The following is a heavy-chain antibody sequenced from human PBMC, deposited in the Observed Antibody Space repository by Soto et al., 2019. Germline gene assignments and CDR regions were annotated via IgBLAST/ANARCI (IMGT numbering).Heavy chain of an antibody. CDR3: ARDIGGYGKFDY. J-gene: IGHJ4*02. V-gene: IGHV4-31*03. CDR2: IYYSGST. Sequence: QVQLQESGPGLVEPSQTLSLTCSVSGGSISSGAYYWTWTRQHPGKGLEWIGYIYYSGSTYYNPSLESRVTISVDTSKNQFSLRLTSVTAADTAVYYCARDIGGYGKFDYWGQGALVTVSS. CDR1: GGSISSGAYY. D-gene: IGHD3-16*01.